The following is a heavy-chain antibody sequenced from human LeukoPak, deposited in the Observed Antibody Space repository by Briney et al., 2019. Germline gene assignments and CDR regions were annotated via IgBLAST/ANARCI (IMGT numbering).Heavy chain of an antibody. D-gene: IGHD4-11*01. V-gene: IGHV4-34*01. Sequence: PSETLSLTCAVYGGSFSGYYWSWIRQHPGEGLEWIGSLSNSGSTNYNPSLKSRVTISVDTSKNQFSLKLSSVTAADTAVYYCAREPYSTRGYWGQGTLVTVSS. CDR2: LSNSGST. CDR1: GGSFSGYY. CDR3: AREPYSTRGY. J-gene: IGHJ4*02.